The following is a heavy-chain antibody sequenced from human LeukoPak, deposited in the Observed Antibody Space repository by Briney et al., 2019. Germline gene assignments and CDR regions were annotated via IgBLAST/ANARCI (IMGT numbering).Heavy chain of an antibody. CDR2: IKSDGSNI. V-gene: IGHV3-74*01. CDR1: GFTFSSYW. J-gene: IGHJ3*02. D-gene: IGHD1-26*01. Sequence: GGSLRLSCAASGFTFSSYWMHWVRQPPGKGLVWVSRIKSDGSNIVYADSVKGRFTISRDNAKNTLFLQMNSLRAEDTAVYYCASGSYSHDAFDIWGQGTMVTVSS. CDR3: ASGSYSHDAFDI.